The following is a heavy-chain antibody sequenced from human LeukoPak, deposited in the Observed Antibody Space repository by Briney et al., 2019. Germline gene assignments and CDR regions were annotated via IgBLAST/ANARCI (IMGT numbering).Heavy chain of an antibody. V-gene: IGHV3-20*01. CDR2: INWNGGST. Sequence: GGSLRLSCAASGFTFSTFWMHWVRQAPGKGLEWVSGINWNGGSTGYADSVKGRFTISRDNAKNSLYLQMNSLRAEDTALYHCARGRSEVYYDILTGYGNWFDPWGQGTLVTVSS. CDR3: ARGRSEVYYDILTGYGNWFDP. J-gene: IGHJ5*02. CDR1: GFTFSTFW. D-gene: IGHD3-9*01.